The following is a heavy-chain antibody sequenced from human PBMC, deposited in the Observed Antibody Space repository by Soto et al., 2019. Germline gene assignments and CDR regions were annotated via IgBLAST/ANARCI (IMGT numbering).Heavy chain of an antibody. CDR3: ASARDDFFDF. V-gene: IGHV3-7*01. J-gene: IGHJ4*02. Sequence: EVQLVESGGGLVRSGGSLRLSCGASGFTFSTYWMTWVRQAPGKGLEWVANINPDGSGTYYVDSLRGRFTISRDNAKNLLYLHVNGLRADDTAIYYCASARDDFFDFWGQGTLVTVSS. CDR2: INPDGSGT. CDR1: GFTFSTYW. D-gene: IGHD3-3*01.